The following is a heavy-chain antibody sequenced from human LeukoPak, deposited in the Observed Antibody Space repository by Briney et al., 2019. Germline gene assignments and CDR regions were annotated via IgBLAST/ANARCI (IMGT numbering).Heavy chain of an antibody. J-gene: IGHJ2*01. CDR2: ISSSSSTI. CDR3: AALRGYFDL. V-gene: IGHV3-48*01. CDR1: GFTFSTYS. Sequence: GGSLRLSCAASGFTFSTYSMNWVRQAPGKGLEWVSYISSSSSTIYYADSVKGRFTISRDNAKNSLYLQMNSLRAEDTAVYYCAALRGYFDLWGRGTLVTVSS.